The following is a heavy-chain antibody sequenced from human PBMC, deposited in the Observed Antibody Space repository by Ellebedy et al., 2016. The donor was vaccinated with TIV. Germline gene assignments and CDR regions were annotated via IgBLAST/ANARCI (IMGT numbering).Heavy chain of an antibody. CDR2: ISSRSTYI. D-gene: IGHD6-19*01. CDR3: ARDGPSSGWYGDLDY. J-gene: IGHJ4*02. CDR1: GFTFSSYS. V-gene: IGHV3-21*01. Sequence: GESLKISXAASGFTFSSYSINWVRQAPGKGLEWVSSISSRSTYIYYADSVKGRFTISRDNAKNSLYLQMNSLRAEDTAVYYCARDGPSSGWYGDLDYWGQGTLVTVSS.